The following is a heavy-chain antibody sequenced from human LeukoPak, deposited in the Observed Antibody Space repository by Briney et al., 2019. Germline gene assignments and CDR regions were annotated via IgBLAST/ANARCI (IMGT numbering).Heavy chain of an antibody. Sequence: GGSLRLSCEGSGFTFSNYWMGWVRQAPGKGLEWVGFIRSKAYGGTTEYAASVKGRFTISRDDSKSIAYLQMNSLKTEDTAVYYCTLSDSGFDYWGQGTLVTVSS. D-gene: IGHD3-22*01. CDR3: TLSDSGFDY. J-gene: IGHJ4*02. CDR2: IRSKAYGGTT. V-gene: IGHV3-49*04. CDR1: GFTFSNYW.